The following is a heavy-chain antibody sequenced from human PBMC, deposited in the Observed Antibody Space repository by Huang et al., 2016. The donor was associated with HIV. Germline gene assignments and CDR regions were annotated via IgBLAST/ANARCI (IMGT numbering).Heavy chain of an antibody. CDR2: ISAYNGDI. D-gene: IGHD5-12*01. CDR3: ARKATVAAGIDY. J-gene: IGHJ4*02. Sequence: QIQLVQSAAEVKKPGASVKVSCRASGYTFSTYGITWGRQAPGQGLEWMSWISAYNGDIKFAQNFKGRLTMTTDTSTLTAYMELRSLRSDDTALYYCARKATVAAGIDYWGQGTLVTVSS. V-gene: IGHV1-18*01. CDR1: GYTFSTYG.